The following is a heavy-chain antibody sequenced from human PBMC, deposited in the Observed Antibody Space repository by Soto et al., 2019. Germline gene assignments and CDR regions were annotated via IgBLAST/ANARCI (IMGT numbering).Heavy chain of an antibody. V-gene: IGHV3-49*03. J-gene: IGHJ4*02. Sequence: GGSLRLSCTASGFTFGDYAMSWFRQAPGKGLEWVGFIRSKAYGGTTEYAASVKGRFTISRDDSKSIAYLQMNSLKTEDTAVYYCTRDYFLYDILTGYKIFDYWGQGTLVTVSS. CDR2: IRSKAYGGTT. CDR1: GFTFGDYA. D-gene: IGHD3-9*01. CDR3: TRDYFLYDILTGYKIFDY.